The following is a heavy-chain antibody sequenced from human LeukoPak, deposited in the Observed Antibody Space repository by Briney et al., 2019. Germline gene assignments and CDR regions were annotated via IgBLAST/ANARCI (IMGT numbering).Heavy chain of an antibody. Sequence: GGSLRLSCAASGFTFSNYGMHWVRQAPGKGLEWVAVISYDGSNKYYADSVKGRFTISRDNSKNTLYLQMNSLRAEDTAVYYCAKDHLWSRSTDYWGQGTLVTVSS. J-gene: IGHJ4*02. CDR2: ISYDGSNK. CDR1: GFTFSNYG. D-gene: IGHD3-10*01. V-gene: IGHV3-30*18. CDR3: AKDHLWSRSTDY.